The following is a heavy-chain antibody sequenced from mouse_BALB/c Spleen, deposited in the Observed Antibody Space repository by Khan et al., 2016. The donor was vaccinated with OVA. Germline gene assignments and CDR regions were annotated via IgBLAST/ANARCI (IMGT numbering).Heavy chain of an antibody. J-gene: IGHJ4*01. CDR2: ISSGGHYT. V-gene: IGHV5-9-3*01. D-gene: IGHD2-2*01. CDR1: GFTFSSFA. Sequence: EVELVESGGGVVKPGGSLKLSCSASGFTFSSFAMSCVRQTPEKRLEWVATISSGGHYTFYPDSVKGRFTISRDNARNTLYLQMSSLRSEDTAMYYCARSLVDYYAMDYWGQGTSVTVSS. CDR3: ARSLVDYYAMDY.